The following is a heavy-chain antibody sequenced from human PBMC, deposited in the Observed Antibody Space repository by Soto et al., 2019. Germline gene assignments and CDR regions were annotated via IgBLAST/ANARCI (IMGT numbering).Heavy chain of an antibody. V-gene: IGHV6-1*01. J-gene: IGHJ4*02. CDR1: GDSVFTDGVA. CDR3: ARGRNSAFDF. D-gene: IGHD6-13*01. CDR2: TGYTSGWNS. Sequence: QVQLQQSGPGLVKPSQTLSLTCAISGDSVFTDGVAWNWIRQSPSRGLEWLGRTGYTSGWNSDYAISVKSRITATPETSKNQFSLQLNSGTPEATAVYYCARGRNSAFDFWGQGTLVTVSS.